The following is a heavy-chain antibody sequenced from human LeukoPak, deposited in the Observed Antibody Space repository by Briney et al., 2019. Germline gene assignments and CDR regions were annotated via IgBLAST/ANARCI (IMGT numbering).Heavy chain of an antibody. CDR3: ARTGYSSSFPDY. D-gene: IGHD6-6*01. V-gene: IGHV4-39*01. CDR2: IYYSGST. J-gene: IGHJ4*02. Sequence: TETLPLLRSVSGGSIRSSCYHWVWIPQPPGKRVEWIGNIYYSGSTYYTPSLKSRVTISVDTSKNQFSLKLSSVTAADTAVYYCARTGYSSSFPDYWGQGTLVTVSS. CDR1: GGSIRSSCYH.